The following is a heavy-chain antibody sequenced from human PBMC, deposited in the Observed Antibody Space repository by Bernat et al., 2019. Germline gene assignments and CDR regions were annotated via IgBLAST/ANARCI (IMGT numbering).Heavy chain of an antibody. J-gene: IGHJ4*02. CDR1: GFIVSTHY. V-gene: IGHV3-53*02. D-gene: IGHD6-19*01. Sequence: EVQLVETGGGLIQPGGSLRLSCAASGFIVSTHYMSWVRQAPGKGLEWVSVIYSAGSTYYADSMHGRFSISRDISKNTVYLQMDSLRAEDTAVYFCARGAAVAGVFDFDYWGQGALVTVSS. CDR3: ARGAAVAGVFDFDY. CDR2: IYSAGST.